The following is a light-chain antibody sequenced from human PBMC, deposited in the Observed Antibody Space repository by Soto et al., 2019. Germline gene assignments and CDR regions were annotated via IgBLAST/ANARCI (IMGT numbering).Light chain of an antibody. Sequence: EIVLTQSPGTLSLFPGERATLSCRASQSVRSAYLAWYQQKPGQAPRLLIYGASSRATGVPDRFSGSGSGTDFTLTIRRREPEDFALYYCQQYGGSPQTFGPGTKVEI. CDR1: QSVRSAY. CDR3: QQYGGSPQT. J-gene: IGKJ1*01. V-gene: IGKV3-20*01. CDR2: GAS.